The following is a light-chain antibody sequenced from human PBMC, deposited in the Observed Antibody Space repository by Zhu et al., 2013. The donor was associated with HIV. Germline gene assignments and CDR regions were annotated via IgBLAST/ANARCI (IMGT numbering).Light chain of an antibody. CDR1: QDVSFY. CDR2: AAS. Sequence: IQLTQSPSSLSASVGDRVTITCRASQDVSFYLAWYQQKPGRAPKLLIYAASTLQSGVPSRFSGSGSGTDFTLTISSLQAEDFATYYCQQLHSHPHIFGQGTKLEI. CDR3: QQLHSHPHI. V-gene: IGKV1-9*01. J-gene: IGKJ2*01.